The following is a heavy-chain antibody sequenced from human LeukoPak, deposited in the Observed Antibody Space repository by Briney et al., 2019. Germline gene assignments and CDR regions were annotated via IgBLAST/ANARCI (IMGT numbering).Heavy chain of an antibody. CDR3: ARECDGGTSNAFDI. J-gene: IGHJ3*02. V-gene: IGHV1-18*01. CDR2: ISAYNGNT. CDR1: GYTFTSYG. D-gene: IGHD4-23*01. Sequence: GASVKVSCKASGYTFTSYGISWVRQAPGQGLEWMGWISAYNGNTTYAQKLQGRVTMTTETSTSTAYMELRSLRSDDTAVYYCARECDGGTSNAFDIWGQGTMVTVSS.